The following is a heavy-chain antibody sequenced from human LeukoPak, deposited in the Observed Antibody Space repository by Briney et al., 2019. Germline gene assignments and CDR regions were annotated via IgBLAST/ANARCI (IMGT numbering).Heavy chain of an antibody. CDR3: ARDRSYSSGWYDYYGMDV. Sequence: SETLSLTCTVSGGSISSYYWSWIRQPAGKGLEWIGRICTSGSTNYSPSLKSRVTMSVDTSKNQFSLKLSSVTAADTAVYYCARDRSYSSGWYDYYGMDVWGQGTTVTVSS. CDR2: ICTSGST. J-gene: IGHJ6*02. V-gene: IGHV4-4*07. D-gene: IGHD6-19*01. CDR1: GGSISSYY.